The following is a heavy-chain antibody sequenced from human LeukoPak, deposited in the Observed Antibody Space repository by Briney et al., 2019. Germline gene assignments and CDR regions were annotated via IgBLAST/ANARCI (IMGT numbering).Heavy chain of an antibody. V-gene: IGHV2-5*01. D-gene: IGHD4-17*01. CDR1: GFSLPSTGGV. CDR2: IYWNDEK. J-gene: IGHJ4*02. Sequence: SGPTLVKPTKTLTLTCSFSGFSLPSTGGVVAWIGQPPGRALEWLALIYWNDEKRYGPSPKSRFTITKDTSKKQVVLTMTNMDPVDTGTYYCAHSHGDLFDYWGQGTLVTVSS. CDR3: AHSHGDLFDY.